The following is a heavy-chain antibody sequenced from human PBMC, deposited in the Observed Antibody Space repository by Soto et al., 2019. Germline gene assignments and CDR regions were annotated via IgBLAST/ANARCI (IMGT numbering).Heavy chain of an antibody. D-gene: IGHD6-13*01. V-gene: IGHV4-30-4*01. CDR2: IYYSGST. Sequence: PSETLSPTCTVSGGSISSGDYYWSWIRQPPGKGLEWIGYIYYSGSTYYNPSLKSRVTISVDTSKNQFSLKLSSVTAADTAVYYCARDQQLVPLPYYYGMDVWGQGTTVTVSS. J-gene: IGHJ6*02. CDR3: ARDQQLVPLPYYYGMDV. CDR1: GGSISSGDYY.